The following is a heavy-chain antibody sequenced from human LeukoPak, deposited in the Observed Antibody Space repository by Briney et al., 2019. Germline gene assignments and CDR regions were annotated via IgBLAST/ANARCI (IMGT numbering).Heavy chain of an antibody. J-gene: IGHJ4*02. D-gene: IGHD6-13*01. CDR3: ARDFIGYSSRPVDY. CDR2: ISWNSGSI. V-gene: IGHV3-9*01. CDR1: GFTFDDYA. Sequence: PGGSLRLSCAASGFTFDDYAMHWVRQAPGKGLEWVSGISWNSGSIGYADSVKGRFTISRDNAKNSLYLQMNSLRAEDTAVYYCARDFIGYSSRPVDYWGQGTLVTVSS.